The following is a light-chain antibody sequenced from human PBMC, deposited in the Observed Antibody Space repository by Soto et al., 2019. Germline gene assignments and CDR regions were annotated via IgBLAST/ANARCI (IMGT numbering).Light chain of an antibody. J-gene: IGKJ1*01. CDR1: QSISSW. CDR3: QQYNSYLWT. CDR2: KAS. Sequence: DIQMTQSPSTLSASVGDRVTITCRASQSISSWLAWYQQKPGKAPNLLIYKASSLATGVPSRFSGSGSGTEFTLTISSLQPDDFANYYCQQYNSYLWTFGQGTKVEIK. V-gene: IGKV1-5*03.